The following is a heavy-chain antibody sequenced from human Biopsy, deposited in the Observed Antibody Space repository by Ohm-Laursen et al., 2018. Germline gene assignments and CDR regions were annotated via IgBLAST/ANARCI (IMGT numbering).Heavy chain of an antibody. J-gene: IGHJ3*02. CDR3: ARGIGGGRAFDM. CDR1: GFTFSSHA. D-gene: IGHD3-10*01. CDR2: ITSSSTYI. V-gene: IGHV3-21*05. Sequence: GSLRLSCAASGFTFSSHAMTWVRQAPGKGLEWVSYITSSSTYINYVDSVKGRFTISRDNAENSLYLQMNSLRAEDTAIYYCARGIGGGRAFDMWGQGTMITVSS.